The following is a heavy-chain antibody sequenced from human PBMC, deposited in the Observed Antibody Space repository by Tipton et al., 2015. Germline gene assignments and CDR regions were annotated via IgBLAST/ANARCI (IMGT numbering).Heavy chain of an antibody. J-gene: IGHJ4*02. CDR2: IWYDGNNK. CDR3: ARLVGVGSYYFDY. D-gene: IGHD2-15*01. Sequence: SLRLSCAASGFTFSSYGMHWVRQAPGKGLEWVAVIWYDGNNKYYADSVKGRFTISRDNSKNTLYLQMNSLRAEDTAVYYCARLVGVGSYYFDYWGQGTLVTVSS. V-gene: IGHV3-33*01. CDR1: GFTFSSYG.